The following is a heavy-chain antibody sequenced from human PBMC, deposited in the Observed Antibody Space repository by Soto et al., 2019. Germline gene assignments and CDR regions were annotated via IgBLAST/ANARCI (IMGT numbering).Heavy chain of an antibody. V-gene: IGHV1-3*01. CDR2: INAGNGDT. Sequence: QVQLAQSGAEVRKPGASVKISCEASGYTFTDYAIHWVRQAPGQRFEWMGWINAGNGDTKFSRRVQGRVSITRDISASTVYMELSSLTSEVTAVYYFTRDLTVQSTSYPFGCWGQGTLVTVSP. D-gene: IGHD2-2*01. CDR1: GYTFTDYA. CDR3: TRDLTVQSTSYPFGC. J-gene: IGHJ4*02.